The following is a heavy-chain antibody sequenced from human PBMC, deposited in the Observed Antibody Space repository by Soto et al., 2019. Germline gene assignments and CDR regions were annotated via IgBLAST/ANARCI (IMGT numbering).Heavy chain of an antibody. CDR3: ARGYCTSSACHWNFDY. Sequence: GSLRLSCAASGFTFSSYEMNWVRQAPGKGLEWVSDITSTGSTRYYADSVKGRFTISRDNAKNSLYLQMNSLRAEDTAVYYCARGYCTSSACHWNFDYWGQGTLVTVSS. CDR2: ITSTGSTR. CDR1: GFTFSSYE. D-gene: IGHD2-8*02. J-gene: IGHJ4*02. V-gene: IGHV3-48*03.